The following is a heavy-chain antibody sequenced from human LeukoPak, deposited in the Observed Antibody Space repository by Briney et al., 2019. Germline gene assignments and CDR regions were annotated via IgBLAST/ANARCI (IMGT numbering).Heavy chain of an antibody. J-gene: IGHJ6*02. CDR2: INHSGST. CDR1: GGSFSGYY. Sequence: PSETLSLTCAVYGGSFSGYYWSWIRQPPGKGLEWIGEINHSGSTNYNPSLKSRVTISVDTSKNQFSLKLSSVTAADTAVYCCASVEMATIARYYYYYGMDVWGQGTTVTVSS. CDR3: ASVEMATIARYYYYYGMDV. D-gene: IGHD5-24*01. V-gene: IGHV4-34*01.